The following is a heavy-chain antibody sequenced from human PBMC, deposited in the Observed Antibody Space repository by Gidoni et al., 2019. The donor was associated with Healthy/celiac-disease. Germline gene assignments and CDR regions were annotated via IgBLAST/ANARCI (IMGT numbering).Heavy chain of an antibody. CDR1: GYTFTGYS. D-gene: IGHD3-3*01. CDR2: INPNSGGT. J-gene: IGHJ5*02. Sequence: QVQLVQSGAEVKKPGASVKVSCKASGYTFTGYSMHWVRQAPGQGLEWMGWINPNSGGTNYAQKFQGWVTMTRDTSISTAYMELSRLRSDDTAVYYCARDRGSHSGLLEWLDIWFDPWGQGTLVTVSS. CDR3: ARDRGSHSGLLEWLDIWFDP. V-gene: IGHV1-2*04.